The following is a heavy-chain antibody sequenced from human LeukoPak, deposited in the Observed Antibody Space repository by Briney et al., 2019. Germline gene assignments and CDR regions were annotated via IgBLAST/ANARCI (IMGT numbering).Heavy chain of an antibody. V-gene: IGHV3-23*01. J-gene: IGHJ4*02. D-gene: IGHD4-23*01. CDR2: ISGGGGST. CDR3: ARGRPHGNDY. CDR1: GFTFTSYS. Sequence: GGSLRLSCAASGFTFTSYSMNWVRQAPGKGLEWVSTISGGGGSTYYADSVKGRFTISRDNAKNTLYLQMNSLRVEDTAVYYCARGRPHGNDYWGQGALVTVPP.